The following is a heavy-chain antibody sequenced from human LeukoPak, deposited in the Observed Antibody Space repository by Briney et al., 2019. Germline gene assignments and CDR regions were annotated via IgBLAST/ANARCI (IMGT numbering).Heavy chain of an antibody. D-gene: IGHD3-10*01. CDR2: INPNSGGT. V-gene: IGHV1-2*02. Sequence: ASVKVSCKASGYTFIGYYIHGVRQAPGQGLEWMGWINPNSGGTNYAQKLQGRVTMTTDTSTSTGYMELRSLRSDDTAVYYCARKGYYYGSGSLDYWGQGTLVTVSS. CDR1: GYTFIGYY. J-gene: IGHJ4*02. CDR3: ARKGYYYGSGSLDY.